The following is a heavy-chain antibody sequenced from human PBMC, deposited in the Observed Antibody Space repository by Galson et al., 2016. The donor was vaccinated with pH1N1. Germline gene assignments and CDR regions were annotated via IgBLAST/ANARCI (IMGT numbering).Heavy chain of an antibody. V-gene: IGHV2-70*01. Sequence: PALVKPTQTLTLTCTFSGFSLSTSGMCVSWIRQPLGKALEWLALIDWDDDKYYSTSLKTRHTISKDTPKNQVVLTMTNMDPVDTATYYCARLDYGDYSGYFDYWGQGTLVTVSS. D-gene: IGHD4-17*01. J-gene: IGHJ4*02. CDR2: IDWDDDK. CDR3: ARLDYGDYSGYFDY. CDR1: GFSLSTSGMC.